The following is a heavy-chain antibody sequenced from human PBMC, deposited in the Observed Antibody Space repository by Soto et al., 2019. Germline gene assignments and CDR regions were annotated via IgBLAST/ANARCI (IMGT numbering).Heavy chain of an antibody. CDR2: MNPNSGNT. CDR3: ARVFSSTTPYYYYYMDV. V-gene: IGHV1-8*01. CDR1: GYTFTSYD. J-gene: IGHJ6*03. D-gene: IGHD2-2*01. Sequence: ASVKVSCKASGYTFTSYDINWVRQATGQGLEWMGWMNPNSGNTGYAQKFQGRVTMTRNTSISTAYMELSGLRSEDTAVYYCARVFSSTTPYYYYYMDVWGKGTTVTVSS.